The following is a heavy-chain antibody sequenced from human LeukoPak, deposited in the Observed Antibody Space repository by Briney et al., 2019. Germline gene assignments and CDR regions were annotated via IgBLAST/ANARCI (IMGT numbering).Heavy chain of an antibody. J-gene: IGHJ4*02. V-gene: IGHV3-23*01. Sequence: GGSLRLSCAASGFTFSSYAVSWVRQAPGKGLEWVSTITISATNTYYADSVRGRFTISRDISKNTLFLQMNSLRADDTAVYYCAKAKYSSSSDLLDYWGQGTLVTVSS. D-gene: IGHD6-6*01. CDR2: ITISATNT. CDR1: GFTFSSYA. CDR3: AKAKYSSSSDLLDY.